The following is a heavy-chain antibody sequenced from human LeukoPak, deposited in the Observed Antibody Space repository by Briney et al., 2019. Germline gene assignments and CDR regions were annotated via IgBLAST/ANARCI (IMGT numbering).Heavy chain of an antibody. CDR3: ATDSSGITTRQSVYYYYGMDV. Sequence: ASVKVSCKVSGYTLTELSMHWVRQAPGKGLEWMGGFDPGDGETIYAQKFQGRVTMTEDTSTDTAYMELSSLRSEDTAVYYCATDSSGITTRQSVYYYYGMDVWGQGTTVTVSS. D-gene: IGHD3-3*01. J-gene: IGHJ6*02. CDR1: GYTLTELS. CDR2: FDPGDGET. V-gene: IGHV1-24*01.